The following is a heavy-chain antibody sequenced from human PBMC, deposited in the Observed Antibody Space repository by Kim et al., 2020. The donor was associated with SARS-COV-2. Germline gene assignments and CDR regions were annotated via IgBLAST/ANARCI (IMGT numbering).Heavy chain of an antibody. CDR3: AREISYGDYFYYYYGMDV. V-gene: IGHV1-46*01. D-gene: IGHD4-17*01. CDR2: INPSGGST. CDR1: GYTFTSYY. Sequence: ASVKVSCKASGYTFTSYYMHWVRQAPGQGLEWMGIINPSGGSTSYAQKFQGRVTMTRDTSTSTVYMELSSLRSEDTAVYYCAREISYGDYFYYYYGMDVWGQGTTVTVSS. J-gene: IGHJ6*02.